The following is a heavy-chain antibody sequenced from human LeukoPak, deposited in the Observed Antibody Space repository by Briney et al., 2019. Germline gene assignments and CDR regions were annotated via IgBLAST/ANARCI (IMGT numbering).Heavy chain of an antibody. CDR3: ARDFYDNDDYGYYFDS. CDR2: ISYDGSNK. D-gene: IGHD4-17*01. J-gene: IGHJ4*02. CDR1: GFTFNSYA. V-gene: IGHV3-30*04. Sequence: GGSLRLSCAASGFTFNSYAMHWVRQAPGKGLEWVAVISYDGSNKYYADSVKGRFTISRENAKNSLYLEMNSLRAEDTAVYYCARDFYDNDDYGYYFDSWGQGTLVTVSS.